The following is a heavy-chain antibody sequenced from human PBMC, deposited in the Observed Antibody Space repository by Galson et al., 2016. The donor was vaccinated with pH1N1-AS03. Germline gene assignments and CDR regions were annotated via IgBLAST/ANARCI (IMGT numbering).Heavy chain of an antibody. V-gene: IGHV1-2*02. CDR3: ARGYNVWTAFDY. CDR2: INPKSGGT. Sequence: SVKVSCKASGDTVTDYYIHWVRQAPGQGLEWMGWINPKSGGTKFDQKFQGRVTMTRDTTINTLYMELSSIRSDDTAIYFCARGYNVWTAFDYWGQGTLVTVSS. J-gene: IGHJ4*02. CDR1: GDTVTDYY. D-gene: IGHD3/OR15-3a*01.